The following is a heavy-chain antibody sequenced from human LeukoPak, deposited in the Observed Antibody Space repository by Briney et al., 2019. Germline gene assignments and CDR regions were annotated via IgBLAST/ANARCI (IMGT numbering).Heavy chain of an antibody. V-gene: IGHV1-18*01. Sequence: ASVKVSCKASGYTFTSYGISWVRQAPGQGLEWMGWISAYNGNTNYAQKLQGRVTMTTDTSTSTAYMELRSLRSDDTAVYYCARVHCSSTSCYEGWFDPWGQGTLVTVSS. D-gene: IGHD2-2*01. CDR1: GYTFTSYG. CDR3: ARVHCSSTSCYEGWFDP. CDR2: ISAYNGNT. J-gene: IGHJ5*02.